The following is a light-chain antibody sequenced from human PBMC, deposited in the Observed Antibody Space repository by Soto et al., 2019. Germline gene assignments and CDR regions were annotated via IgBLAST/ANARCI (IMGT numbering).Light chain of an antibody. CDR3: CAFTSAGTWV. V-gene: IGLV2-23*01. CDR2: EDT. J-gene: IGLJ3*02. Sequence: QSALTQPASVSGSPGQSITISCAGTSSDVGSHPLVSWYQQHPGKAPKLMISEDTKRPSGVSNRFSGSKSGNMASLTISGPQAEDGADYYCCAFTSAGTWVFGGGPRLPVL. CDR1: SSDVGSHPL.